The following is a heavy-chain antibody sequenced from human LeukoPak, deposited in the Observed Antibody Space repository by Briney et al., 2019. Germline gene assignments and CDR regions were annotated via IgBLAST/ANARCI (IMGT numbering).Heavy chain of an antibody. CDR2: IYYSGST. J-gene: IGHJ4*02. D-gene: IGHD4-17*01. V-gene: IGHV4-39*01. CDR3: ARHRNEYDYGDYQVIDY. CDR1: GGSISSSSYY. Sequence: SETLSLTCTVSGGSISSSSYYWGWIRQPPGKGLEWIGSIYYSGSTYYNPSLKSRVTISVDTSKNQFSLKPSSVTAADTAVYYCARHRNEYDYGDYQVIDYWGQGTLVTVSS.